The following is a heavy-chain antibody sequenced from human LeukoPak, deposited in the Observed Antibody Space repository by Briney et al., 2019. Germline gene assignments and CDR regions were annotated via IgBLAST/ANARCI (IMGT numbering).Heavy chain of an antibody. CDR3: ARSGGSCYSMRCYFDY. CDR2: ISGSGGRT. V-gene: IGHV3-23*01. D-gene: IGHD2-15*01. Sequence: GGSLRLSCAASGFTFSSFGMSWVRQAPGKGLEWVSAISGSGGRTYDTDSVKGRFTISRDNSKNTLYLQMNSLRAEDTAVYYCARSGGSCYSMRCYFDYWGQGTLVTVSS. J-gene: IGHJ4*02. CDR1: GFTFSSFG.